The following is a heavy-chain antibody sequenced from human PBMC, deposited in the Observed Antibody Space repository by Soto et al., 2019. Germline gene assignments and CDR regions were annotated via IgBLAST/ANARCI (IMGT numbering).Heavy chain of an antibody. CDR3: ARCNSEVVGFDF. V-gene: IGHV4-34*01. J-gene: IGHJ4*02. D-gene: IGHD2-15*01. CDR1: AGSFSGYY. CDR2: INHSGGT. Sequence: SETLSLTCAVYAGSFSGYYWTWIRQPPGKGLEWIGEINHSGGTNYNPSLKSRVTFSVDTSKNLFSLNLNSVTAADTAVYYCARCNSEVVGFDFWGQGTLVTVSS.